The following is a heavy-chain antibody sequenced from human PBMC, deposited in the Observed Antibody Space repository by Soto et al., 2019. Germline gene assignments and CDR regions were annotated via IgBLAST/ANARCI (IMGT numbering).Heavy chain of an antibody. CDR2: IKRKSDHGTT. V-gene: IGHV3-15*01. J-gene: IGHJ4*01. D-gene: IGHD2-15*01. Sequence: EMQLVESGGGLVEPGGSLRLSCAASGFAFSHVWMTWVRQAPGTGLEWVGRIKRKSDHGTTDYAAAGKGRFTISRDDSTNTLYLQRDSLKYEDTAVYYCATEGEMSGASDWADYFAHWGRGSLVTVSS. CDR3: ATEGEMSGASDWADYFAH. CDR1: GFAFSHVW.